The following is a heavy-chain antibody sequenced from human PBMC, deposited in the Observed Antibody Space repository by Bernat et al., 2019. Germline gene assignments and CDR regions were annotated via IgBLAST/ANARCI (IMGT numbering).Heavy chain of an antibody. V-gene: IGHV1-3*01. Sequence: QVQLVQSGAEVKKPGASVKVSCKASGYTFTSYAMHWVRQAPGQRLEWMGWINAGNGNTKYSQKFRGRVTITRDTSASTAYMELSSLRSEDTAVYYCARDGAVRYFDLWGRGTLVTVSS. J-gene: IGHJ2*01. CDR1: GYTFTSYA. CDR3: ARDGAVRYFDL. CDR2: INAGNGNT. D-gene: IGHD2-8*01.